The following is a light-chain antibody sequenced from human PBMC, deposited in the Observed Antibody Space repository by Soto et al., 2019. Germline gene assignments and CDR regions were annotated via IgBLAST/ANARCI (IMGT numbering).Light chain of an antibody. Sequence: ELLLTQFPASLSSFPGDSVAISSGASQYINTRLAWYQHRTGQSPRILIYQTSLRAAGIPERFSASGSGTDFNLTISEVQPEDFALYYCHKRQSWPRTCGQGTKVDIK. J-gene: IGKJ1*01. CDR1: QYINTR. CDR2: QTS. V-gene: IGKV3-11*01. CDR3: HKRQSWPRT.